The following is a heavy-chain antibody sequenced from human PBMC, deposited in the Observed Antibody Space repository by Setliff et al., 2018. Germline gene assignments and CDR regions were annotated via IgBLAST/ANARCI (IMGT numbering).Heavy chain of an antibody. J-gene: IGHJ6*02. V-gene: IGHV1-18*01. CDR1: GYTFTSYG. CDR2: ISAYNGNT. D-gene: IGHD3-22*01. CDR3: ARDRDGYYYDSSGYYYGYYYYGMDV. Sequence: ASVKVSCKASGYTFTSYGISWVRQAPGQGLEWMGWISAYNGNTNYAQKLQGRVTLTTDTSTSTAYMELRSLRSDDAAVYYCARDRDGYYYDSSGYYYGYYYYGMDVWGQGTLVTVSS.